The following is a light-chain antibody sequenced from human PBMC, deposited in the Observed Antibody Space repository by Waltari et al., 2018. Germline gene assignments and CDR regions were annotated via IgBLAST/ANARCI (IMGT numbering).Light chain of an antibody. CDR2: AAS. Sequence: DIQMTQSPSSLSAPVGDRVPITCRASQSISSYLNWYQQKPGKAPKLLIYAASSLQSGVPSRFSGSGSGTDFTLTISSLQPEDFATYYCQQSYSTPLTFGGGTKVEIK. V-gene: IGKV1-39*01. CDR1: QSISSY. J-gene: IGKJ4*01. CDR3: QQSYSTPLT.